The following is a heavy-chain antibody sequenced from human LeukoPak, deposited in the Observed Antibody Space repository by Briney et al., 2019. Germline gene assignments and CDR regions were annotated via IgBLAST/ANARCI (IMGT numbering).Heavy chain of an antibody. CDR1: GGSISSYY. V-gene: IGHV4-4*07. J-gene: IGHJ4*02. CDR3: ARDGEDYVWGSYRDY. D-gene: IGHD3-16*02. Sequence: SETLPLTCTVSGGSISSYYWSWIRQPAGKGLEWIGRVYTSGSTNYNPSLKSRVTMSVDTSKNQFSLRLSSVTAADTAVYYCARDGEDYVWGSYRDYWGQGTLVTVSS. CDR2: VYTSGST.